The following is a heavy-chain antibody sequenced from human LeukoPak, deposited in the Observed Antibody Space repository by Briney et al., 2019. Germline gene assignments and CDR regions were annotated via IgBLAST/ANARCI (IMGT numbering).Heavy chain of an antibody. J-gene: IGHJ6*03. Sequence: SETLSLTCTVSGGSISSYYWSWIRQPPGKGLEWIGYIYYSGSTNYNPSLRSPVTISVDTSKNQFSLKLRSVTAADTAVYYCARAAMGGVNYYYYYYMDVWGKGTTVTVSS. CDR1: GGSISSYY. V-gene: IGHV4-59*01. CDR2: IYYSGST. CDR3: ARAAMGGVNYYYYYYMDV. D-gene: IGHD5-18*01.